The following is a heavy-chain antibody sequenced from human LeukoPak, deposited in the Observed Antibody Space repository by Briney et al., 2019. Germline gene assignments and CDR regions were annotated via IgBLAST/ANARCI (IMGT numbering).Heavy chain of an antibody. CDR1: GFTFA. CDR3: AKLRDFFDSSGQFDY. Sequence: HSGGSLRLSCAASGFTFAMSWVSQAPGKGLEWVSATSGSGDGTFYADSVKGRFTISRDNSKNTLYLQMNSLRAEDTAIYYCAKLRDFFDSSGQFDYWGQGTLVTVSS. CDR2: TSGSGDGT. D-gene: IGHD3-22*01. V-gene: IGHV3-23*01. J-gene: IGHJ4*02.